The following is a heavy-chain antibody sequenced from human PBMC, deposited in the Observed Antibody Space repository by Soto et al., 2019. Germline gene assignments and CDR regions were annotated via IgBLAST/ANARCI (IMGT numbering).Heavy chain of an antibody. Sequence: GGSLRLSCAASGFTFSSYAMSWVRQAPGKGLEWVSAISGSGGSTYYADNVKGRFTISRDNSKNTLYLQMNSLRAEDTAVYYCAKEASGYCSSTSCPNDAFDIWGQGTMVTVSS. D-gene: IGHD2-2*01. CDR2: ISGSGGST. CDR1: GFTFSSYA. CDR3: AKEASGYCSSTSCPNDAFDI. V-gene: IGHV3-23*01. J-gene: IGHJ3*02.